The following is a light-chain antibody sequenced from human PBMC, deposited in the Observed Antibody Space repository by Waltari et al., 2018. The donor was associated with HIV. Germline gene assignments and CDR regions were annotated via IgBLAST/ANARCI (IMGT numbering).Light chain of an antibody. Sequence: QSVLTQPPSVSGAPGQRVTISCTGSSSNIGARFDVHWYQQLPGTAPKLPIYVNNNRPSGVPDRFSGSKSGTSASLAITGLQAEDEADYYCQSYDSSLSGSVFGGGTKLTVL. CDR1: SSNIGARFD. CDR2: VNN. J-gene: IGLJ3*02. V-gene: IGLV1-40*01. CDR3: QSYDSSLSGSV.